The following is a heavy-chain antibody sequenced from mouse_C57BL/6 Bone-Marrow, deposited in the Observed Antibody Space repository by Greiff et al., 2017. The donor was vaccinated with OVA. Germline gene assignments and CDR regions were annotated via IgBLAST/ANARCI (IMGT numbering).Heavy chain of an antibody. D-gene: IGHD1-1*01. V-gene: IGHV1-69*01. CDR3: AREGIYYYGSSPWDY. Sequence: QVQLQQPGAELVMPGASVKLSCKASGYTFTSYWMHWVKQRPGQGLEWIGEIDPSDGDTNYNQKFKGKSTLTVDKSSSTAYMQLSSLTSEDSAVYYCAREGIYYYGSSPWDYWGQGTSVTVSS. CDR2: IDPSDGDT. J-gene: IGHJ4*01. CDR1: GYTFTSYW.